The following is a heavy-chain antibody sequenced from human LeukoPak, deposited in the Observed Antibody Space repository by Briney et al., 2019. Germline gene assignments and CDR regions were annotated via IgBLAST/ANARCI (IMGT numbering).Heavy chain of an antibody. Sequence: PGGSLRLFCAASGFTLSNYDMNWVRQAPGKGLEWVANINQGGSDKYYVDSVKGRFTISRDNANNLLYLQMNSLRGEDTAVYYCTRDRSRAEDDWGQGTLVTVSS. V-gene: IGHV3-7*01. D-gene: IGHD1-14*01. J-gene: IGHJ4*02. CDR2: INQGGSDK. CDR1: GFTLSNYD. CDR3: TRDRSRAEDD.